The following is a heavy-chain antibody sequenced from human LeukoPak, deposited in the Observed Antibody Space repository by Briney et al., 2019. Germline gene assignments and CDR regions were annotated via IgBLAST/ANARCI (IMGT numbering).Heavy chain of an antibody. CDR2: IRSKANSYAT. Sequence: GGSLRLSCAASGFTFSSYAMHWVRQASGKGLEWVGRIRSKANSYATAYAASVKGRFTISRDDSKNTAYLQMNSLKTEDTAVYYCTRQVVEAPSMVRGPYFDYWGQGTLVTVSS. V-gene: IGHV3-73*01. CDR3: TRQVVEAPSMVRGPYFDY. D-gene: IGHD3-10*01. CDR1: GFTFSSYA. J-gene: IGHJ4*02.